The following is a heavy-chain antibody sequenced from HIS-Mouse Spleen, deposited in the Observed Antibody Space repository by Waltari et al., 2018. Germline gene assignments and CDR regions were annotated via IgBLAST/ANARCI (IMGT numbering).Heavy chain of an antibody. CDR3: ARGTGVYFDY. V-gene: IGHV3-30-3*01. D-gene: IGHD7-27*01. CDR1: GFTFSSYA. J-gene: IGHJ4*02. Sequence: QVQLVESGGGVVQPGRSLRLSCAASGFTFSSYAMHWVRQAPGKGLGWGAVRAYDGSNKYYADSVKGRFTISRDNSKNTLYLQMNSLRAEDTAVYYCARGTGVYFDYWGQGTLVTVSS. CDR2: RAYDGSNK.